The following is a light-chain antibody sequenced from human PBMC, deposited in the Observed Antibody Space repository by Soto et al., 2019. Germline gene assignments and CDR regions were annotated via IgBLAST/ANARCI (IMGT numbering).Light chain of an antibody. J-gene: IGLJ3*02. V-gene: IGLV1-51*01. CDR1: TSNIGKTF. Sequence: QSVLTQPPSASGTPGQTVNISCSGSTSNIGKTFVYWYQHFPGTAPKLLIYDNNRRPSGIPDRFSGSKSGTSATLTIIGLQTGDEADYYCATWDSALSAGVFGGGTKLTVL. CDR3: ATWDSALSAGV. CDR2: DNN.